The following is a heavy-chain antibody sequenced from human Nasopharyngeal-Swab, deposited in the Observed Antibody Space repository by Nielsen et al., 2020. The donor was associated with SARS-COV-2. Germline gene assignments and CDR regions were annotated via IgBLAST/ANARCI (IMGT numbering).Heavy chain of an antibody. CDR3: ARDILGSSGWKHFDS. J-gene: IGHJ4*02. Sequence: GEFLKISCAASGFRFSGYGMHWVRQAPGKGLEWVAYISFDVINQAYAESARGRFTVSRDNSKNTLFLQMNSLIIEDTAVYYCARDILGSSGWKHFDSWGQGTLVTVSS. CDR2: ISFDVINQ. CDR1: GFRFSGYG. V-gene: IGHV3-30*03. D-gene: IGHD6-25*01.